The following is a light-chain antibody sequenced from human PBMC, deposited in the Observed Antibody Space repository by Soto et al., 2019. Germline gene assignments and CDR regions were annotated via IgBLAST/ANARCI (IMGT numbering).Light chain of an antibody. Sequence: QSALTQPPSASGSPGQSVTISCTGTSSDVCGYNYVSWYQQHPGKAPKLMIYEVNKRPSGVPDRFSGSKSGNTASLTVSGLQAEDEADYYCSAYAGSSTLFGGGTKVTVL. V-gene: IGLV2-8*01. J-gene: IGLJ2*01. CDR1: SSDVCGYNY. CDR2: EVN. CDR3: SAYAGSSTL.